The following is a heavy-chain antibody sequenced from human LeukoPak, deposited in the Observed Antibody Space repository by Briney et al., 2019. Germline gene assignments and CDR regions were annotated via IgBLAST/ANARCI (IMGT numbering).Heavy chain of an antibody. Sequence: PSQTLSLTCTVSGGSISSGSYYWSWIRQPAGKGLEWIGRIYTSGSTNYNPSLKSRVTISVDTSKNQFSLKLSSVTAADTAVYYCARADSEYSSSRYSYWFDPWGQGTLVTVSS. CDR1: GGSISSGSYY. CDR3: ARADSEYSSSRYSYWFDP. V-gene: IGHV4-61*02. J-gene: IGHJ5*02. D-gene: IGHD6-13*01. CDR2: IYTSGST.